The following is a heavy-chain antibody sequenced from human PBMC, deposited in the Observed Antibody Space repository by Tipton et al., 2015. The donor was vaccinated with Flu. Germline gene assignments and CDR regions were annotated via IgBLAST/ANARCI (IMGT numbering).Heavy chain of an antibody. Sequence: AVSGFTINRYGMSWVRQFPGKGLEWVAGIGGSGYTTYFADSVKGRFTISRDIFTNTLYLQMNSLRAGDTAVYYCAKVIPELVAGLDYWGRGTLVTVSS. CDR2: IGGSGYTT. CDR3: AKVIPELVAGLDY. J-gene: IGHJ4*02. CDR1: GFTINRYG. V-gene: IGHV3-23*01. D-gene: IGHD5-12*01.